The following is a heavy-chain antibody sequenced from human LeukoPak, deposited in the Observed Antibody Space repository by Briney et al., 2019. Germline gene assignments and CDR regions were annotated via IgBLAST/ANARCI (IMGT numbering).Heavy chain of an antibody. CDR1: GHTFTSYY. J-gene: IGHJ3*02. CDR2: INPNGGST. V-gene: IGHV1-46*01. CDR3: ARHTMVRGVERAFDI. D-gene: IGHD3-10*01. Sequence: ASVKVSCKASGHTFTSYYMHWVRQAPGQGPEWVGIINPNGGSTSYAQKFQGRVTMTRDTSTSTVYMELSSLRSEDTAVYYCARHTMVRGVERAFDIWGQGTMVTVSS.